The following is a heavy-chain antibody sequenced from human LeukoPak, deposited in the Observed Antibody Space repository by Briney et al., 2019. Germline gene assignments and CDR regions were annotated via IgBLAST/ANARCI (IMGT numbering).Heavy chain of an antibody. CDR1: GGTFSSYA. CDR2: IIPIFGTA. J-gene: IGHJ4*02. CDR3: ARSNSGYDWWIYYFDY. V-gene: IGHV1-69*01. D-gene: IGHD5-12*01. Sequence: SVKVSCKASGGTFSSYAISWVRQAPGQGLDWMGGIIPIFGTANYAQKFQGRVTITADESTSTAYMELSSLRSEDTAVYYCARSNSGYDWWIYYFDYWGQGTLVTVSS.